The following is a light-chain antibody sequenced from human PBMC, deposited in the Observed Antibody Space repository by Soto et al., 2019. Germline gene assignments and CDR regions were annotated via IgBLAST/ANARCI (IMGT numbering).Light chain of an antibody. CDR1: QSVSSN. CDR2: GAS. CDR3: QQYNSWPLLT. Sequence: EIVMTQSPATLSVSPGERATLSCRASQSVSSNLAWYQQKPSQAPRLLIYGASTRATGIPARFSGSGSGTEFTLTISSLQSEDFAVYYCQQYNSWPLLTFGGGTKVEIK. V-gene: IGKV3-15*01. J-gene: IGKJ4*01.